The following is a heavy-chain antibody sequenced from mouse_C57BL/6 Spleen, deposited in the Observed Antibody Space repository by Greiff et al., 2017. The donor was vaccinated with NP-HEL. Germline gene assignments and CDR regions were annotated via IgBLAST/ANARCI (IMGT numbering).Heavy chain of an antibody. Sequence: EVKLMESGGGLVKPGGSLKLSCAASGFTFSDYGMHWVRQAPEKGLEWVAYISSGSSTIYYADPVKGRFTISRDNAKNTLFLQMTRLRSEDTAMYYCAREDYWYFEVWGTGTTVTVSS. V-gene: IGHV5-17*01. CDR1: GFTFSDYG. CDR3: AREDYWYFEV. J-gene: IGHJ1*03. CDR2: ISSGSSTI.